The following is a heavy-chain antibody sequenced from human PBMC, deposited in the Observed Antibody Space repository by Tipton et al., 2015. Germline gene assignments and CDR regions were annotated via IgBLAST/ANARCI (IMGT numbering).Heavy chain of an antibody. Sequence: TLSLTCAVYGGSFSGYYWTWIRQPPGKGLEWIGEINHSGGTKYNPSLKSRVTMSVDKSKNQFSLKLSSVTAADTAVYYCARVNCISTSCYVGAWFDPWGQGTLVTVSS. V-gene: IGHV4-34*01. CDR2: INHSGGT. CDR1: GGSFSGYY. D-gene: IGHD2-2*01. CDR3: ARVNCISTSCYVGAWFDP. J-gene: IGHJ5*02.